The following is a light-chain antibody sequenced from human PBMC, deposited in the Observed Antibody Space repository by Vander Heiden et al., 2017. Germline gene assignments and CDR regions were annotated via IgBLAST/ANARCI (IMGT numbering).Light chain of an antibody. CDR1: QSVLYSSNNKNY. V-gene: IGKV4-1*01. CDR3: QQYDSTPCT. CDR2: WAS. Sequence: DIVMTQSPDSLAVSLGERATINCKSSQSVLYSSNNKNYLAWYQQKLGQPPKLLIYWASTRESGVPDRFSGSGSGTDFTLTIISLQAEDVAVYYCQQYDSTPCTFGQGTKLEIK. J-gene: IGKJ2*02.